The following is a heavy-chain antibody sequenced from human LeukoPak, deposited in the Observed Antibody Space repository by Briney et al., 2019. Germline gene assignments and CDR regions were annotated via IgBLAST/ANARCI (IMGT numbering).Heavy chain of an antibody. Sequence: PGGSLRLSCAASGFTFSSYAMSWVRQAPGKGLEWVSAISGSGSSTYYADSVKGRFTISRDNSKNTLYLQMNSLRAEDTAVYYCAKGDDYSNIYYFDYWGQGTLVTVSS. J-gene: IGHJ4*02. CDR1: GFTFSSYA. CDR3: AKGDDYSNIYYFDY. D-gene: IGHD4-11*01. CDR2: ISGSGSST. V-gene: IGHV3-23*01.